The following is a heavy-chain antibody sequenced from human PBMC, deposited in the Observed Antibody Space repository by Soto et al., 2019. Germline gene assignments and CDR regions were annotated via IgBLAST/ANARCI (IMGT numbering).Heavy chain of an antibody. V-gene: IGHV3-48*02. CDR3: LRDSGCAFDI. D-gene: IGHD5-12*01. J-gene: IGHJ3*02. Sequence: GGSLRLSCAASGFSFSSYSMNWVRQAPGKGLERISYLSISKTYIWYADSVKGRFTISRENAKNSLSLQMNSLRDEDTAVYYCLRDSGCAFDIWGLGTMVTVSS. CDR1: GFSFSSYS. CDR2: LSISKTYI.